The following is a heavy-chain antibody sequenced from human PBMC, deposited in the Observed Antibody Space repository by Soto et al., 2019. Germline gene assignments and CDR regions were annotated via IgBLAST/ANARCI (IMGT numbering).Heavy chain of an antibody. CDR3: AKGSSGHYDSFDF. V-gene: IGHV3-23*01. Sequence: PGGPQSLSYTASGCTFRNYAMTWIRQAPGKGLQWVSTISAVGGTYYADSVKGRFTISRDNSKNTFFLQMNSLRAEDTAVYYCAKGSSGHYDSFDFWGQGTLVAV. CDR2: ISAVGGT. CDR1: GCTFRNYA. J-gene: IGHJ4*02. D-gene: IGHD3-22*01.